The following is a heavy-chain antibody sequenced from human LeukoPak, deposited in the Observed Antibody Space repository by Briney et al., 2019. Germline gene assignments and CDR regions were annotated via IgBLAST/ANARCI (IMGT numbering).Heavy chain of an antibody. Sequence: SETLSLTCAVYGGSFSGYYWSWIRQPPGKGLEWIGEINHSGSTNYNPSLKSRVTISVDKSKNQLSLKLSSVTAADTAVYYCARGRFGDSSGRAFDYWGQGTLVTVSS. D-gene: IGHD3-22*01. J-gene: IGHJ4*02. CDR2: INHSGST. CDR3: ARGRFGDSSGRAFDY. CDR1: GGSFSGYY. V-gene: IGHV4-34*01.